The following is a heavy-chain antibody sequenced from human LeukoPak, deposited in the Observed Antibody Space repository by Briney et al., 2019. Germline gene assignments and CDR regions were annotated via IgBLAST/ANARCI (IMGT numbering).Heavy chain of an antibody. CDR2: MNPNSGNT. D-gene: IGHD3-10*01. CDR1: GYTFTTYD. J-gene: IGHJ4*02. CDR3: ARANYYGSGKKDLDY. V-gene: IGHV1-8*01. Sequence: GASVKVSCKASGYTFTTYDINWVGQSTGQGLEWKGWMNPNSGNTGYAQKFQGRVTMTRNTSMSTAYMELSSLRSEDTAVYYCARANYYGSGKKDLDYWGQGTLVTVSS.